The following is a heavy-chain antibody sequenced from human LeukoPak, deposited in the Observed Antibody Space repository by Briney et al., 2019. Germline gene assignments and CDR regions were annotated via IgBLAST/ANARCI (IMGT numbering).Heavy chain of an antibody. CDR2: INSDGSST. CDR3: ARGGRDFDY. Sequence: GGSLRLSCAASGFTLSSYWMHWVRHAPGKGLVWVSRINSDGSSTTYADSVKGRFTISRDNAKNSLYLQMNSLRAEDTAVYYCARGGRDFDYWGQGTLVTVSS. CDR1: GFTLSSYW. D-gene: IGHD3-16*01. J-gene: IGHJ4*02. V-gene: IGHV3-74*01.